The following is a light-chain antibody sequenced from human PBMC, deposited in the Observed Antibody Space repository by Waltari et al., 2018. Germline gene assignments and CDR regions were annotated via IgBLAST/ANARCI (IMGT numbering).Light chain of an antibody. V-gene: IGLV2-23*02. J-gene: IGLJ3*02. CDR1: SRAIGRYDI. Sequence: QSALTQPAAVSGSPGQSVTISCTGASRAIGRYDIFSWYQPHPGNAPKLVISDVSKRPSGVSDRFSGSKSGDTASLTISGLQFEDEADYYCCSYAGNYVWVFGGGTRLTVL. CDR3: CSYAGNYVWV. CDR2: DVS.